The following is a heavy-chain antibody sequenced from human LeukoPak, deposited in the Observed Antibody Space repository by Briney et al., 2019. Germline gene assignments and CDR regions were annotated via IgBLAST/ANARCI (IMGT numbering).Heavy chain of an antibody. CDR2: IIPILGIA. V-gene: IGHV1-69*04. CDR1: GGTFSSYA. Sequence: GSSVKVSCKASGGTFSSYAISWVRQAPGQGLEWMGRIIPILGIANYAQKFQGRVTITADKSTSTAYMELSSLRSEDTAVYYCATSDSSGYYSSYWGQGTLVTVSS. D-gene: IGHD3-22*01. J-gene: IGHJ4*02. CDR3: ATSDSSGYYSSY.